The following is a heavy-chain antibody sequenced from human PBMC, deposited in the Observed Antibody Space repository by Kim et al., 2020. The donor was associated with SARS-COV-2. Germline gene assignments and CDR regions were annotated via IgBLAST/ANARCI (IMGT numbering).Heavy chain of an antibody. Sequence: GGSLRLSCAASGFTFSSYGMHWVRQAPGKGLEWVAVISYDGSNKYYADSVKGRFTISRDNSKNTLYLQMNSLRAEDTAVYYCVKEKIPGESCGCTYYFYGMDVWGQGTTVTVSS. CDR2: ISYDGSNK. V-gene: IGHV3-30*18. J-gene: IGHJ6*02. CDR3: VKEKIPGESCGCTYYFYGMDV. CDR1: GFTFSSYG. D-gene: IGHD6-19*01.